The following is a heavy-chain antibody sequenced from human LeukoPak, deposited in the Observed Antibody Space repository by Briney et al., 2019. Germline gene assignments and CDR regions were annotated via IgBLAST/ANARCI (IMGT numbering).Heavy chain of an antibody. D-gene: IGHD3-22*01. CDR2: IYTSGST. CDR3: ARDHRYYYDSSGYYSLPDY. Sequence: SETLSLTCTVSGGSISSYYWSWIRQPAGKGLEWIGRIYTSGSTNYNPSLKSRVTMSVDTSKNQFSLKLSSVTAADTAVYYCARDHRYYYDSSGYYSLPDYWGQGTLVTVSS. J-gene: IGHJ4*02. V-gene: IGHV4-4*07. CDR1: GGSISSYY.